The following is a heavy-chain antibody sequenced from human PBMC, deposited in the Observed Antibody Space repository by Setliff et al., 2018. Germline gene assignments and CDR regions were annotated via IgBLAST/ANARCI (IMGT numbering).Heavy chain of an antibody. CDR1: GGSFSGYS. D-gene: IGHD6-6*01. J-gene: IGHJ4*02. Sequence: SETLSLTCAVYGGSFSGYSWTWIRQPPGKGLEWIGDINHSGSTNYSPSLKSRVTISVDTSKNQFSLKLSSVTAADTAVYYCARGSRIAGRAIDFWGQGTPVTVSS. CDR2: INHSGST. CDR3: ARGSRIAGRAIDF. V-gene: IGHV4-34*01.